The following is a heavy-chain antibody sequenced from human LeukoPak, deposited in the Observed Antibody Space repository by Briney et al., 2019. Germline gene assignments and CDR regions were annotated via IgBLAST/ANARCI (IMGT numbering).Heavy chain of an antibody. CDR1: GFTFSSYA. CDR3: ARDRSQRAYSYGPDGE. D-gene: IGHD5-18*01. CDR2: ISYDASNK. Sequence: PGRSLRLSCAASGFTFSSYAMHWVRQAPGKGLEWAAVISYDASNKFYADSVKGRFTISRDNSKNTLFLQMNSLRAEDTAVYYCARDRSQRAYSYGPDGEWGQGTLVTVSS. V-gene: IGHV3-30*01. J-gene: IGHJ4*02.